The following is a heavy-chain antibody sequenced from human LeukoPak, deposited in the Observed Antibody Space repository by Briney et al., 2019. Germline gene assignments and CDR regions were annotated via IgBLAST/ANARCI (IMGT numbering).Heavy chain of an antibody. D-gene: IGHD3-10*01. V-gene: IGHV3-15*01. CDR2: IKSKTDGGTT. J-gene: IGHJ6*02. CDR1: GFTFSNAW. CDR3: TTDLWFGEFGLDV. Sequence: GSLGLSCAASGFTFSNAWMSWVRQAPGKGLEWVGRIKSKTDGGTTDYVAPVKGRFTISRDDSKNTLYVQMNSLKTEDTAVYYCTTDLWFGEFGLDVWGQGTTVIVSS.